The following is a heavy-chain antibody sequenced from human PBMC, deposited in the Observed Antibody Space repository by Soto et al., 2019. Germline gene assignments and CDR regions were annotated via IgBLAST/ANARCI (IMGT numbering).Heavy chain of an antibody. CDR1: GVTFSNYA. CDR3: AKDRLAGGFDY. D-gene: IGHD3-16*01. V-gene: IGHV3-23*01. J-gene: IGHJ4*02. CDR2: VSATAGTT. Sequence: PGGSLGLGCAASGVTFSNYAISLVRQNTGKGLEWVSLVSATAGTTYYTDSVKGQFTISRDNSRNTVYLQMNSLRADDTSVYYCAKDRLAGGFDYWGEGTLVTVSS.